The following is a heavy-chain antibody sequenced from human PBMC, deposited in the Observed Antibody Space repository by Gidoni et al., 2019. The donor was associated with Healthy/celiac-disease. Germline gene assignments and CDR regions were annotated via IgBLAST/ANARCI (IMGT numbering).Heavy chain of an antibody. J-gene: IGHJ4*02. D-gene: IGHD4-17*01. CDR3: ARGGDYAPDISY. CDR1: GFTFSSYG. CDR2: IWYDGSNK. Sequence: QVQLVESGGGVVQPGRSLRLSCAASGFTFSSYGMHWVRQAPGKGLEWVAVIWYDGSNKYYADSVKGRFTISRDNSKNTLYLQMNSLRAEDTAVYYCARGGDYAPDISYWGQGTLVTVSS. V-gene: IGHV3-33*01.